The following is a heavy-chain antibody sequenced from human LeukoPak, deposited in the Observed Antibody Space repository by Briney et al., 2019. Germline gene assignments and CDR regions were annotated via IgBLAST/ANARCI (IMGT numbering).Heavy chain of an antibody. CDR3: ASALLRYFDWLSPSRDYYYYMDV. D-gene: IGHD3-9*01. V-gene: IGHV1-69*13. Sequence: ASVKVSCKASGYTFTSYGISWVRQAPGQGLEWMGGIIPIFGTANYAQKFQGRVTITADESTSTAYMELSSLRSEDTAVYYCASALLRYFDWLSPSRDYYYYMDVWGKGTTVTISS. J-gene: IGHJ6*03. CDR2: IIPIFGTA. CDR1: GYTFTSYG.